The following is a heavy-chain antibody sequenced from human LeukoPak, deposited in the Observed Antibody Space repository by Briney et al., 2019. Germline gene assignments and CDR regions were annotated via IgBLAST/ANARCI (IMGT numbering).Heavy chain of an antibody. J-gene: IGHJ3*02. Sequence: SETLSLTCTVSGGSISGGGFHWSWIRQHPGKGLEWIGYIYYSGSTYYNPSLKSRVTISVDTSKNQFSLKLSSVTAADTAVYYCARDPYGDPALGDAFDIWGQGTMVTVSS. V-gene: IGHV4-31*03. D-gene: IGHD4-17*01. CDR1: GGSISGGGFH. CDR2: IYYSGST. CDR3: ARDPYGDPALGDAFDI.